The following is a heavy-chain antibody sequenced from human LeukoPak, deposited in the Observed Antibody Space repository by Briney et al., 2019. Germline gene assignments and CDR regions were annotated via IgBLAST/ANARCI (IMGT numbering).Heavy chain of an antibody. CDR2: IIPILGIA. V-gene: IGHV1-69*04. CDR3: ARMTTVTTKGLFDY. CDR1: GGTFSSYA. D-gene: IGHD4-17*01. Sequence: ASVKVYCKASGGTFSSYAISWVRQAPGQGLEWMGRIIPILGIANYAQKFQGRVTITADKSTSTAYMELSSLRSEDTAVYYCARMTTVTTKGLFDYWGQGTLVTVSS. J-gene: IGHJ4*02.